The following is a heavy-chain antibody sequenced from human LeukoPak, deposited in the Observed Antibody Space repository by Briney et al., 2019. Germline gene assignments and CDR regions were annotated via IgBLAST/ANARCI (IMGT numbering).Heavy chain of an antibody. Sequence: GGSLRLSCAASGFTFSSYGMHWVRQAPGKGLEWVAVISYDGSNKYYADSVKGRFTISRDNSKNTLYLQMNSLRAEDTAVYYCAKDEPPRDYGGNIRYWGQGTLVTVSS. J-gene: IGHJ4*02. V-gene: IGHV3-30*18. CDR1: GFTFSSYG. D-gene: IGHD4-23*01. CDR2: ISYDGSNK. CDR3: AKDEPPRDYGGNIRY.